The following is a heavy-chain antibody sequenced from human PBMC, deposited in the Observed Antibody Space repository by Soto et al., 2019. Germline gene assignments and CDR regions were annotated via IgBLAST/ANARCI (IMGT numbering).Heavy chain of an antibody. V-gene: IGHV3-48*02. J-gene: IGHJ4*02. Sequence: GGSLRLSCAASGFTFSSYSMNWVRQTPGKGLECISYIGSSSRAIYYADSVKGRFTVSRDNAKRSLYLQLNSLRDEDTAVYYCARDPDIGTQKLYFDHWGQGTLVTVAS. CDR2: IGSSSRAI. CDR1: GFTFSSYS. D-gene: IGHD4-4*01. CDR3: ARDPDIGTQKLYFDH.